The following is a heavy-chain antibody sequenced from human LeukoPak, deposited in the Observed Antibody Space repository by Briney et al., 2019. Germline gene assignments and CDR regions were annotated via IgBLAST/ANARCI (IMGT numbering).Heavy chain of an antibody. J-gene: IGHJ4*02. D-gene: IGHD6-6*01. CDR2: IYYSGST. V-gene: IGHV4-59*01. CDR1: GGSISSYY. Sequence: SETLSLTCTVSGGSISSYYWSWIRQPPGKGLEWIGYIYYSGSTNYNPSLESRVTISVDTSKNQFSLKLSSVTAADTAVYYCAKVTRYSSSSGAFDYWGQGTLVTVSS. CDR3: AKVTRYSSSSGAFDY.